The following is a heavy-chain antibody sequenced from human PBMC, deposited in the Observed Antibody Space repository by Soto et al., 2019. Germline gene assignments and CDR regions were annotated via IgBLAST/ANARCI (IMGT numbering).Heavy chain of an antibody. J-gene: IGHJ4*02. V-gene: IGHV3-23*01. CDR2: LSGGGDSR. CDR1: GFTFSSYA. Sequence: GGSLRLSCTAPGFTFSSYAMTWVRKAPGKVVEWVSALSGGGDSRYYADSVKGRFTISRDQSKNTLYLQMHRLRAEDTAVYFCAKERGKGADRYYFDYWGQGTLVTVSS. CDR3: AKERGKGADRYYFDY.